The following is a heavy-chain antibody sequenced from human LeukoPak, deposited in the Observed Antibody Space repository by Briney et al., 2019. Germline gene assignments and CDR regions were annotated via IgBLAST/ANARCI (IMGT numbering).Heavy chain of an antibody. D-gene: IGHD3-22*01. Sequence: GGSLTLSCAASGFTFSSYAMRWVRHAPGKGLEWVLATSGSGGSTYYTDSVKGRFTISRDNSKNTLYLQMNSLRAEDTAVYYCARTMIVSYYFDYWGQGTLVTVSS. V-gene: IGHV3-23*01. CDR1: GFTFSSYA. CDR2: TSGSGGST. CDR3: ARTMIVSYYFDY. J-gene: IGHJ4*02.